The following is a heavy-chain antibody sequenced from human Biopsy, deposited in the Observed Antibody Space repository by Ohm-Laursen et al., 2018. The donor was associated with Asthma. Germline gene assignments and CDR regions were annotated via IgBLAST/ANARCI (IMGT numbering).Heavy chain of an antibody. CDR1: GYTFSSYQ. V-gene: IGHV1-46*01. CDR3: ARSMIVADGSDAFDI. CDR2: IKHISE. Sequence: ASVKVSCKASGYTFSSYQMHWVRQAPGQGLEWLGMIKHISEYAQKFQGRVTMTRGTSTSTVYMELSSLRSEDTAVYYCARSMIVADGSDAFDIWGQGTMVTVSS. J-gene: IGHJ3*02. D-gene: IGHD3-22*01.